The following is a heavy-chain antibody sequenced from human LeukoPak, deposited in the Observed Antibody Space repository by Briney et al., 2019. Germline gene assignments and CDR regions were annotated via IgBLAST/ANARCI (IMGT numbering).Heavy chain of an antibody. CDR1: GGAISSSSYY. J-gene: IGHJ6*02. V-gene: IGHV4-39*01. CDR2: IFYSGST. Sequence: SETLSLTCTVSGGAISSSSYYWGWIRQPPGKGLEWIGSIFYSGSTYYNPSLKSRVTISVDTSKNQFSLKLCSVTAADTAVYYCGRHQTMYYGMDVWGQGTTVTVSS. CDR3: GRHQTMYYGMDV. D-gene: IGHD4/OR15-4a*01.